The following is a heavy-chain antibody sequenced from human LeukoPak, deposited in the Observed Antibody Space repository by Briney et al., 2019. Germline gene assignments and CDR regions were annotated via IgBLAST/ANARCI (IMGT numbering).Heavy chain of an antibody. D-gene: IGHD2/OR15-2a*01. J-gene: IGHJ5*02. Sequence: GGSLRLSCAASGFTFSSYAMSWVRQAPGKGLEWVSVTSGSGGSTYYADSVKGRFTISRDNSKNTLYLQMNSLRVEDTAVYYCARVLKNFYDAKWFDPWGQGTLVTVSS. CDR1: GFTFSSYA. CDR3: ARVLKNFYDAKWFDP. CDR2: TSGSGGST. V-gene: IGHV3-23*01.